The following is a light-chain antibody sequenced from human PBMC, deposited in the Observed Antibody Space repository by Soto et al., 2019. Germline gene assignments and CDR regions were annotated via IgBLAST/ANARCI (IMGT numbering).Light chain of an antibody. V-gene: IGKV1-5*01. CDR3: QQSYSTPSIT. Sequence: DIQMTQSPSTLSASVGDRVTITCRASQSISSWLAWYQQKPGKAPKLLIYDASSLESGVPSRFSGSGSGTDFTLTISSLQPEDFATYYCQQSYSTPSITFGQGTKVGIK. CDR2: DAS. J-gene: IGKJ1*01. CDR1: QSISSW.